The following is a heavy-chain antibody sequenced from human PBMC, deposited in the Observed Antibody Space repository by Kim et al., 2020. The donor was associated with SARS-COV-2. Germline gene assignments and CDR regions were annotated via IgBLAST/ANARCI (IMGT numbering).Heavy chain of an antibody. CDR1: GGSVSSGSYY. Sequence: SETLSLTCTVSGGSVSSGSYYWSWIRQPPGKGLEWIGYIYYSGSTNYNPSLKSRVTISVDTSKNQFSLKLSSVTAADTAVYYCARGGYEYVWGSYDYWG. V-gene: IGHV4-61*01. CDR3: ARGGYEYVWGSYDY. D-gene: IGHD3-16*01. CDR2: IYYSGST. J-gene: IGHJ4*01.